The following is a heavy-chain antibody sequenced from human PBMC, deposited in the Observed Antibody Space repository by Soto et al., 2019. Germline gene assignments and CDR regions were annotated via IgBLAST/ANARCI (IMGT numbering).Heavy chain of an antibody. V-gene: IGHV4-59*01. Sequence: PSETLSLTCTVSGGSISSYYWSWIRQSPGKGLEWIGYIYYSGSTKYNPSLKSRVTISLDTSKDQFSLKLSSVTAADTAVYYCAEGYCTSTSCFAFWGQGTLVTVSS. CDR3: AEGYCTSTSCFAF. J-gene: IGHJ4*02. CDR1: GGSISSYY. CDR2: IYYSGST. D-gene: IGHD2-2*01.